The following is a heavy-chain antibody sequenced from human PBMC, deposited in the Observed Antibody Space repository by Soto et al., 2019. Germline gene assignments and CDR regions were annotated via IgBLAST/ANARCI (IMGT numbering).Heavy chain of an antibody. CDR3: ARASVLRFLEWLSPYYYYYYGMDV. Sequence: SVKVSCKASGGTFSSYAISWVRQAPGQGLEWMGGIIPIFGTANYAQKFQGRVTITADKSTSTAYMELSSLGSEDTAVYYCARASVLRFLEWLSPYYYYYYGMDVWGQGTTVTVSS. CDR1: GGTFSSYA. CDR2: IIPIFGTA. J-gene: IGHJ6*02. V-gene: IGHV1-69*06. D-gene: IGHD3-3*01.